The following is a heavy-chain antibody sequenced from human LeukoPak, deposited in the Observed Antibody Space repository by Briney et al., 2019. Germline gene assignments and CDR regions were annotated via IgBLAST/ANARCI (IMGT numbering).Heavy chain of an antibody. CDR3: AKVDTAMDAFDI. V-gene: IGHV3-9*03. D-gene: IGHD5-18*01. Sequence: GGSLRLSCAASGFTFDDYAMHWVRQAPGKGLERVSGTSWNSGSIGYADSVKGRFTISRDNAKNSLYLQMNSLRAEDMALYYCAKVDTAMDAFDIWGQGTMVTVSS. CDR2: TSWNSGSI. CDR1: GFTFDDYA. J-gene: IGHJ3*02.